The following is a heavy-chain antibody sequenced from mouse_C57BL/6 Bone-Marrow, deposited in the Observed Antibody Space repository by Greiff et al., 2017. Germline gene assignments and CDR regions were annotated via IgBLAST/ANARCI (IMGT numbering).Heavy chain of an antibody. CDR3: ARDAHYYGSSYDAMDY. D-gene: IGHD1-1*01. V-gene: IGHV5-16*01. Sequence: EVKLMESEGGLVQPGSSMKLSCTASGFTFSDYYMAWVRQVPEKGLEWVANINYDGSSTYYLDSLKSRFIISRDNAKNILYLQMSSLKSEDTATYYGARDAHYYGSSYDAMDYWGQGTSVTVSS. J-gene: IGHJ4*01. CDR2: INYDGSST. CDR1: GFTFSDYY.